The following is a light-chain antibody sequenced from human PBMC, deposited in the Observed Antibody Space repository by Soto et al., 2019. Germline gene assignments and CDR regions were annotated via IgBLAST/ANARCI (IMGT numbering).Light chain of an antibody. CDR2: KAS. V-gene: IGKV1-5*03. CDR1: QSISSW. CDR3: QERSNWPIT. Sequence: IPVTQSPSTLSASVGDGVTITCRASQSISSWLAWYQQKPGKAPKLLIYKASSLESGVPSRFSGSGSGTDFTLTISSLEPEDFAVYYCQERSNWPITFGQGTRLE. J-gene: IGKJ5*01.